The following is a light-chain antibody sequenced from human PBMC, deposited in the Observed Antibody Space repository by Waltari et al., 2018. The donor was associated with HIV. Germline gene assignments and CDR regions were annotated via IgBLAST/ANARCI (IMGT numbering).Light chain of an antibody. CDR2: DDS. V-gene: IGLV3-21*02. CDR1: NIGNKN. J-gene: IGLJ2*01. CDR3: QVWDGSSDHPKVV. Sequence: SYVLTQPPSVSVAPGQTATITCGGNNIGNKNVQWYQQKPGQAPVLVVYDDSDRPSGIPERFSGSNSGNTATLTINRVEVGDEADYYCQVWDGSSDHPKVVLGGGTKLTVL.